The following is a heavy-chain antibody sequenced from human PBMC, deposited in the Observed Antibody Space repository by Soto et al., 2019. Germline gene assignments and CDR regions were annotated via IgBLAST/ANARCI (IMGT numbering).Heavy chain of an antibody. CDR2: INPDNGNR. J-gene: IGHJ5*02. V-gene: IGHV1-3*01. D-gene: IGHD2-15*01. CDR1: GYTFTSYT. CDR3: ARGIATGQLDP. Sequence: QVQRVQSGAEVKKPGAAVKISCKASGYTFTSYTMNWVRQAPGQRLEWMGWINPDNGNRKSSQKFQDRVIITRDTSASTAYMDLSSLRSEDTAVYYCARGIATGQLDPWGQGTLVTVSS.